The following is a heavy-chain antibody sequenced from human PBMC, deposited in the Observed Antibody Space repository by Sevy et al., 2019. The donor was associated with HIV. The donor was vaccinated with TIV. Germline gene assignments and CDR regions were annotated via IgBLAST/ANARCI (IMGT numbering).Heavy chain of an antibody. V-gene: IGHV1-18*01. CDR1: GYTFTSYG. J-gene: IGHJ6*02. CDR3: ARLRYYYDSANAPYYYYGMDV. CDR2: ISAYNGNT. D-gene: IGHD3-22*01. Sequence: ASVKVSCKASGYTFTSYGISWVRQAPGQGLEWMGWISAYNGNTNYAQKLQGRVTMTTDTSTSTAYMELRSLRSDDTAVYYCARLRYYYDSANAPYYYYGMDVWGQGTTVTVSS.